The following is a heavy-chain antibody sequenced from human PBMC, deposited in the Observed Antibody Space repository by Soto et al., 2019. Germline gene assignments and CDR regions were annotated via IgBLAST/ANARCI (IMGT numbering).Heavy chain of an antibody. D-gene: IGHD2-15*01. CDR3: VLAGSVQRY. Sequence: QVQLVQSGAEVKKPGSSVKVSCKASGGTFSSYAISWVRQAPGQGLEWMGIINPSGGSTSYAQKFQGRVTMTRDTSTSTVYMELSSLRSEDTAVYYCVLAGSVQRYWGQGTLVTVSS. V-gene: IGHV1-46*01. CDR1: GGTFSSYA. J-gene: IGHJ4*02. CDR2: INPSGGST.